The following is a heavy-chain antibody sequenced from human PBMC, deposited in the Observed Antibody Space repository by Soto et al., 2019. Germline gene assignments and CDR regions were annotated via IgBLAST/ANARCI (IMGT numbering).Heavy chain of an antibody. CDR3: ARGWSGLVIIRFDP. J-gene: IGHJ5*02. D-gene: IGHD3-9*01. CDR1: GGSLSGYY. V-gene: IGHV4-34*01. Sequence: NPSETLSLTCAVYGGSLSGYYWSWIRQPPGKGLEWIGEVNHSGSTNYNPSLKSRVTISVDTSKNQFSLKLSSVTAADTAVYYCARGWSGLVIIRFDPWGQGTLVTVSS. CDR2: VNHSGST.